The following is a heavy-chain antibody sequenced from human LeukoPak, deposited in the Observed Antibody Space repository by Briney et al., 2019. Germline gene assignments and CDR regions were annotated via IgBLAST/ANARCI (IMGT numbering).Heavy chain of an antibody. D-gene: IGHD5-12*01. CDR2: INQDGSKE. V-gene: IGHV3-7*01. CDR1: GFTFSNDW. CDR3: VRDGGVSGYDLLDY. J-gene: IGHJ4*02. Sequence: GGSLRLSCAASGFTFSNDWITSVRQAPGKGLEWVAHINQDGSKEYYMDSVKARFTISRDNAKNSLSLQMNSLRAEDTAVYYCVRDGGVSGYDLLDYWGQGTLVTVSS.